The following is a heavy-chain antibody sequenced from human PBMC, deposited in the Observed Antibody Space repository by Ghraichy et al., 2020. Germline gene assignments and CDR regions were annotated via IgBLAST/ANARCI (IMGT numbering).Heavy chain of an antibody. Sequence: SETLSLTCSVSGGTISSSRHYLAWVRQPPGKGLERIGRISQSGSTDYNSSLTSRVSISVDTSKNQFSLTVTSLTAADTAVYFCARFIIGWYYFDFWGPGTLVSVSS. CDR1: GGTISSSRHY. CDR2: ISQSGST. J-gene: IGHJ4*02. CDR3: ARFIIGWYYFDF. D-gene: IGHD6-19*01. V-gene: IGHV4-39*01.